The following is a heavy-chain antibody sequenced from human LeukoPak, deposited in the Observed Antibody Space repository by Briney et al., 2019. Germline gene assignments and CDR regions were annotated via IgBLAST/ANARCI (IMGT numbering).Heavy chain of an antibody. J-gene: IGHJ4*02. Sequence: PGESLRLSCAASGFTVSSNYMNWVRQAPGKGLEWVSVIDGGGSTYYADSVKGRFTISRDNSKNTLYLQVNSLRAADTAIYYCAKVQEMDTILPPFHYWGQGTLVTVSS. CDR3: AKVQEMDTILPPFHY. V-gene: IGHV3-53*01. D-gene: IGHD5-24*01. CDR2: IDGGGST. CDR1: GFTVSSNY.